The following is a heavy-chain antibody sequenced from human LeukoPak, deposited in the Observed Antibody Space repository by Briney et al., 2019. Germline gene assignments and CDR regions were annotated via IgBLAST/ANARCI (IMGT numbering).Heavy chain of an antibody. CDR3: ASGGYDILTGYYFYYYYMDV. Sequence: PSETLSLTCTVSGGSISSYYWSWIRQPAGKGLEWIGRIYTSGSTNYNPSLKSRVTMSVDTSKNQFSLKLSSVTAADTAVYYCASGGYDILTGYYFYYYYMDVWGKGTTVTISS. V-gene: IGHV4-4*07. CDR1: GGSISSYY. J-gene: IGHJ6*03. D-gene: IGHD3-9*01. CDR2: IYTSGST.